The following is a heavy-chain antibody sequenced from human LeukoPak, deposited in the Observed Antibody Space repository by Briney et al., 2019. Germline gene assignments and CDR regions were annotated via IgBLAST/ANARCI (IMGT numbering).Heavy chain of an antibody. Sequence: SETLSLTCAVYGGSLSGYYWSWIRQPPGKGLEWIGEINHSGSTNYNPSLKSRVTISVDTSKNQFSLKLSSVTAADTAVYYCARARIFGVVTPSNYYYYMDVWGKGTTVTVSS. V-gene: IGHV4-34*01. D-gene: IGHD3-3*01. CDR2: INHSGST. CDR1: GGSLSGYY. J-gene: IGHJ6*03. CDR3: ARARIFGVVTPSNYYYYMDV.